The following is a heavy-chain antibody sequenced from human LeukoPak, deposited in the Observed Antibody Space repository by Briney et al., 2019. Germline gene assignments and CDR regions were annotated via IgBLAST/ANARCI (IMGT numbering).Heavy chain of an antibody. CDR3: ARDRASAGGFDY. CDR1: GGSISHYY. Sequence: PSETLSLTCSVSGGSISHYYWSWIRQPPGKGLEWIGYIYYSGTTNYNPSLQSRVTISVATSKNQFSLKLSSVTAADTALYYCARDRASAGGFDYWGQGTLVTVSS. D-gene: IGHD2-15*01. J-gene: IGHJ4*02. V-gene: IGHV4-59*01. CDR2: IYYSGTT.